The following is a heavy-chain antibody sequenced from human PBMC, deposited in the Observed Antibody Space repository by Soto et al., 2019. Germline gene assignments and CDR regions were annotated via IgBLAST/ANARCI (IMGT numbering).Heavy chain of an antibody. J-gene: IGHJ4*02. D-gene: IGHD6-13*01. Sequence: QVQLVQSGAEVKKPGASVKVSCKASGYTFTSYGISWVRQAPGQGLEWMGWISAYNGNTNYAQKLQGRATMTTDTPTRTAYMELRSLRSDDTAVYYCASDWAAAGPFDYWGQGTLVTVSS. CDR1: GYTFTSYG. V-gene: IGHV1-18*01. CDR2: ISAYNGNT. CDR3: ASDWAAAGPFDY.